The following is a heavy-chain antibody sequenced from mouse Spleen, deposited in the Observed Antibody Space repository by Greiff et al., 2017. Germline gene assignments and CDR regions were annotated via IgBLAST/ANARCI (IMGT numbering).Heavy chain of an antibody. D-gene: IGHD1-1*01. J-gene: IGHJ2*01. Sequence: DVKLVESGGGLVKPGGSLKLSCAASGFTFSSYGMSWVRQTPEKRLEWVATISGGGTYTYYSDSVKGRFTMSRDNGKNNLYLQMTSLRSEDTALYYCVRNYYGSSPFDYWGHGTTLTVSS. V-gene: IGHV5-9-2*01. CDR2: ISGGGTYT. CDR1: GFTFSSYG. CDR3: VRNYYGSSPFDY.